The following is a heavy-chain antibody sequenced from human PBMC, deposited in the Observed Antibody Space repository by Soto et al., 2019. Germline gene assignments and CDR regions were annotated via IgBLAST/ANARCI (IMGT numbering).Heavy chain of an antibody. CDR2: IYYSGST. V-gene: IGHV4-31*03. D-gene: IGHD2-2*01. CDR1: GGSISSGGYY. J-gene: IGHJ4*02. CDR3: ARGYCSSTSCLSALFDY. Sequence: TLSLTCTVSGGSISSGGYYWSCMRQHPWKGLEWIGYIYYSGSTYYNPSLKSRVTMTTDTSTSTAYMELRSLRSDDTAVYYCARGYCSSTSCLSALFDYWGQGTLVTVSS.